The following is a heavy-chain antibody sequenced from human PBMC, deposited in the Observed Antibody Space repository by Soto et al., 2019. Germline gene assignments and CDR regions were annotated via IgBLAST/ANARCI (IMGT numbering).Heavy chain of an antibody. CDR3: AKANILTGYYTPFLDY. CDR1: GFTFISYA. V-gene: IGHV3-23*01. J-gene: IGHJ4*02. CDR2: ISGSGGST. D-gene: IGHD3-9*01. Sequence: PGGALRLSCAASGFTFISYAMSWVRQAPGKGLEWVSAISGSGGSTYYADSVKGRFTISRDNSKNTLYLQMNSLRAEDTAVYYCAKANILTGYYTPFLDYWGQGTLVTVSS.